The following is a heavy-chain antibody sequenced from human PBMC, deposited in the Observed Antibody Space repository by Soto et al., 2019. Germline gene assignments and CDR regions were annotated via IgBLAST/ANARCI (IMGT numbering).Heavy chain of an antibody. Sequence: GESLKISCAASGFTFSSYAMSWVRQAPGKGLEWVSAISGSGGSTYYADSVKGRFTISRDNSKNTLYLQMNSLRAEDTAVYYCARRRGSGSKSPDYMDVWGKGTTVTVSS. CDR3: ARRRGSGSKSPDYMDV. D-gene: IGHD3-10*01. CDR2: ISGSGGST. V-gene: IGHV3-23*01. J-gene: IGHJ6*03. CDR1: GFTFSSYA.